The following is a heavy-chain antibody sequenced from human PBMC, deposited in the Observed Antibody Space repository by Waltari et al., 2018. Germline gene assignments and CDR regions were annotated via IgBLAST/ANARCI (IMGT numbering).Heavy chain of an antibody. CDR1: GFRFRESA. Sequence: QLQLVESGGGVVPPGGALRLPWAGSGFRFRESAPHWVRQSPGRGLEWVAVISYDGTQKYFADSVRGRFTISRDNSKNIFYLQMDSLRNDDTGVYYCTRDEGFYYYYGLDVWGQGTTVNVSS. J-gene: IGHJ6*02. CDR3: TRDEGFYYYYGLDV. V-gene: IGHV3-30-3*01. CDR2: ISYDGTQK.